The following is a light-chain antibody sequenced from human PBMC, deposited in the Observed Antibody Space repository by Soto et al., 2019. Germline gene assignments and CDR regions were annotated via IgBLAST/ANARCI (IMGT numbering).Light chain of an antibody. V-gene: IGLV1-47*02. CDR2: SDV. J-gene: IGLJ3*02. CDR3: AVWDDSLTGWV. Sequence: QSVLTQPPSASGTPGQSLTMSCSGSSSNVGSHFVYWYQHLPGTAPKLLIYSDVHRPSGVPARLFCSKSGTSASLAISGLRSEDEADYYCAVWDDSLTGWVFGGGTKLTVL. CDR1: SSNVGSHF.